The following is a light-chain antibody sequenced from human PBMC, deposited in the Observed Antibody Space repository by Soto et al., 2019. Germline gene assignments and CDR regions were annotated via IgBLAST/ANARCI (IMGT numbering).Light chain of an antibody. Sequence: QSALTQPASVSGSPGQSITISCTGTSSDVGGYNYVSWYQQHPDKAPKLMIYDVTNRPSGVSNRFSGSKSGNTASLTISGLQAEDEADYYCSSYTSSGTQGVIFGGGTKLTVL. V-gene: IGLV2-14*01. J-gene: IGLJ2*01. CDR1: SSDVGGYNY. CDR3: SSYTSSGTQGVI. CDR2: DVT.